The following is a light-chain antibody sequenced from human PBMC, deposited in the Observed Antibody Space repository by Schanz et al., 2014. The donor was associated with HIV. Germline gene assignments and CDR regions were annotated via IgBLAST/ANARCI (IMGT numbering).Light chain of an antibody. CDR3: CSYAGSSAV. Sequence: QSALTQPASVSGSPGQSISISCTGTSGDVGSYNYVSWYQQHPGKAPKLMIYDVSNRPSGVSSRFSGSKSGNTASLTISGLQAEDEADYYCCSYAGSSAVFGGGTKLTVL. J-gene: IGLJ2*01. CDR1: SGDVGSYNY. V-gene: IGLV2-14*03. CDR2: DVS.